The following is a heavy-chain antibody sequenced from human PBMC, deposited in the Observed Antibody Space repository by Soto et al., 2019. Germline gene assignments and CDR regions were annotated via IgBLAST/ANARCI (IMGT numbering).Heavy chain of an antibody. CDR1: GFTFRSHG. CDR3: ARGDRGAFDL. V-gene: IGHV3-74*01. Sequence: PGGSLRLSCAASGFTFRSHGMHWVRQAPGQGLVWVSRIHSDGSSTTYADSVKGRFTISRDNAKNTLYLQMNSLRAEDTAVYYCARGDRGAFDLWGQGTMVTVSS. J-gene: IGHJ3*01. CDR2: IHSDGSST. D-gene: IGHD2-21*02.